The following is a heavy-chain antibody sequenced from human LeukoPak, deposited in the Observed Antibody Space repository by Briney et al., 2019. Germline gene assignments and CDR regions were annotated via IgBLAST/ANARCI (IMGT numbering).Heavy chain of an antibody. CDR2: MYYTGTS. D-gene: IGHD3-10*01. Sequence: PSETLSLTCTVSGGSISSDFWNWIRQPPGKGLEWIGYMYYTGTSNYNPSLRSRVTMSVDTSKNQFSLKLSSVAAADTAVYYCARAVGSGTYYQYYNYYMDVWGKGTTVTISS. CDR1: GGSISSDF. J-gene: IGHJ6*03. CDR3: ARAVGSGTYYQYYNYYMDV. V-gene: IGHV4-59*01.